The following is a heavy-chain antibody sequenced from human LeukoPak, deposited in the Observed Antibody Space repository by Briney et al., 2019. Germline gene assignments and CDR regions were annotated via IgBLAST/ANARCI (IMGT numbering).Heavy chain of an antibody. V-gene: IGHV3-23*01. CDR1: GFTFSSYA. Sequence: GGSLRLSCAASGFTFSSYAMSWVRQAPGKGLEWVSAISGSGGSTYYADSVKGRFTISRDNAKNSLYLQMNSLRAEDTAVYYCARAGYDFWIGAFDIWGQGTMVTVSS. CDR2: ISGSGGST. CDR3: ARAGYDFWIGAFDI. J-gene: IGHJ3*02. D-gene: IGHD3-3*01.